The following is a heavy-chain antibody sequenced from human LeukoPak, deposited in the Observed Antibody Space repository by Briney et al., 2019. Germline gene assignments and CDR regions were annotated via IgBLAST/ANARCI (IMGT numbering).Heavy chain of an antibody. CDR2: INHSGST. J-gene: IGHJ4*02. CDR3: ARQNQY. V-gene: IGHV4-39*01. CDR1: GGSIRSSYYY. Sequence: SETLSLTCTVSGGSIRSSYYYWSWIRQPPGKGLEWIGEINHSGSTNYNPSLKSRVTISVDTSKNQFSLKLSSVPAADTAVYYCARQNQYWGQGTLVTVSS.